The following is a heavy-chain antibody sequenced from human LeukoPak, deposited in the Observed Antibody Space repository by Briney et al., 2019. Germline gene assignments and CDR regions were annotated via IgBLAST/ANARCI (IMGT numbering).Heavy chain of an antibody. D-gene: IGHD5-18*01. CDR2: IYYSGST. Sequence: SETLSLTCTVSGGSISSYYWSWIRQPPGKGLEWIGYIYYSGSTNYNPSLKSRVTISVDTSKNQFSLKLSSVTAADTAVYYCARAGAQLWISSYYYGMDVWGQGTTVTVSS. CDR3: ARAGAQLWISSYYYGMDV. V-gene: IGHV4-59*01. J-gene: IGHJ6*02. CDR1: GGSISSYY.